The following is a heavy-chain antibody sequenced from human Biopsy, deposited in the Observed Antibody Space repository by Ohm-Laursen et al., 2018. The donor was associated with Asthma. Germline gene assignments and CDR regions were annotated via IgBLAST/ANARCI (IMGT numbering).Heavy chain of an antibody. V-gene: IGHV4-59*11. D-gene: IGHD2-15*01. CDR1: GGSIRSHD. J-gene: IGHJ5*02. Sequence: TLSLTCTVSGGSIRSHDWTWIRLPPGKGLEYIGDVSHTGSTNYNPSLKSRVTMSLDTSKSQFSLRLTSVTPADTAVYYCARLADCSGGACCSYGWFDPWGQGTRVTVSS. CDR3: ARLADCSGGACCSYGWFDP. CDR2: VSHTGST.